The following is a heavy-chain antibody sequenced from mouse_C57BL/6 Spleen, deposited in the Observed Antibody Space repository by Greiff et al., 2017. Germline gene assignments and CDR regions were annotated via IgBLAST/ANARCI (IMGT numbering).Heavy chain of an antibody. CDR1: GYSITSGYY. Sequence: ESGPGLVKPSQSLSLTCSVTGYSITSGYYWNWIRQFPGNKLEWMGYISYDGSNNYNPSLKNRISITRDTSKNQFFLKLNSVTTEDTATYYCARVDYYGSDYWGQGTTLAVSS. V-gene: IGHV3-6*01. J-gene: IGHJ2*01. CDR2: ISYDGSN. D-gene: IGHD1-1*01. CDR3: ARVDYYGSDY.